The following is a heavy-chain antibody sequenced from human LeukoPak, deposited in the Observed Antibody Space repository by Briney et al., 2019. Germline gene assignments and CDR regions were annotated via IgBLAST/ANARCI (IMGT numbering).Heavy chain of an antibody. J-gene: IGHJ3*02. D-gene: IGHD5-24*01. Sequence: GGSLRLSCAASGFTFNNYAMHWVRQGPGKGLEWVSLISGDGGRMYYADSMKGRFTISRDNSKNSLYLQMNSPRTEDTALYYCAKGAGYNNGDASDIWGLGTMVTVSS. V-gene: IGHV3-43*02. CDR1: GFTFNNYA. CDR2: ISGDGGRM. CDR3: AKGAGYNNGDASDI.